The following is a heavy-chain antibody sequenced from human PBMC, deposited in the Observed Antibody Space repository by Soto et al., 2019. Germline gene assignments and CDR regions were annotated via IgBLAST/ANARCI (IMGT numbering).Heavy chain of an antibody. D-gene: IGHD3-10*01. CDR3: ARDKVRGVRTNAFDI. V-gene: IGHV3-48*02. CDR1: GFTFSSYS. CDR2: ISSSSSTI. J-gene: IGHJ3*02. Sequence: GGSLRLSCAASGFTFSSYSMNWVRQAPGKGLEWVSYISSSSSTIYYADSVKGRFTISRDNAKNSLYLQMNSLRDEDTAVYYCARDKVRGVRTNAFDIWGQGTMVTVSS.